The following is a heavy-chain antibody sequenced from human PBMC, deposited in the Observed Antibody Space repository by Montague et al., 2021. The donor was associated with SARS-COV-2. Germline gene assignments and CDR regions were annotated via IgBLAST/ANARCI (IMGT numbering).Heavy chain of an antibody. J-gene: IGHJ5*02. CDR2: ISSSSSYI. Sequence: SLRLSCAASGFTFSSYRMNWVRQAPGKGLEWVSSISSSSSYIYYADSVKGRFTISRDNAKNSPYLQMNSLRAEDTAVYYCARADSSSWYLDWFDPWAREPWSPSPQ. CDR3: ARADSSSWYLDWFDP. V-gene: IGHV3-21*01. D-gene: IGHD6-13*01. CDR1: GFTFSSYR.